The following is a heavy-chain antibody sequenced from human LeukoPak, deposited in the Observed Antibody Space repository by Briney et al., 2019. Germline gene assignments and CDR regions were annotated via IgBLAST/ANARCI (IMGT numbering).Heavy chain of an antibody. CDR3: ARESRREDIYFDY. V-gene: IGHV3-66*01. CDR1: GFTVSSNY. CDR2: IYSGGNT. Sequence: HPGGSLRLSCAASGFTVSSNYMSWVRQAPGKGLDWVSVIYSGGNTYYADSVKGRFTISRDNSKNTLYLQMNSLRAEDTAVYYCARESRREDIYFDYWGQGTLVTVSS. J-gene: IGHJ4*02. D-gene: IGHD2-15*01.